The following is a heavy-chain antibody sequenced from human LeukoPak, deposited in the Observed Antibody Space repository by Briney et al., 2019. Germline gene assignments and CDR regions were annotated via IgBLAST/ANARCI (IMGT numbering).Heavy chain of an antibody. D-gene: IGHD6-19*01. J-gene: IGHJ4*02. V-gene: IGHV4-59*01. Sequence: SETLSLTCTVSGGSISGYYWSWIRQPPGKGLEWIAYIYYSGSTNYNPSLKSRVTISVDTSKNQFSLKLSSVTAADTAVYYCARGSGWYPYFDYWGQGTLVTVSS. CDR1: GGSISGYY. CDR3: ARGSGWYPYFDY. CDR2: IYYSGST.